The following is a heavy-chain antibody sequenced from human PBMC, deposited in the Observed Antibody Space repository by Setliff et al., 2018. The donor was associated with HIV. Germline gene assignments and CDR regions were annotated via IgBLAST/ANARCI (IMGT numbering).Heavy chain of an antibody. D-gene: IGHD1-26*01. V-gene: IGHV1-2*02. J-gene: IGHJ6*03. Sequence: ASVKVSCKASGGTFRSYAISWVRQAPGQGLEWMGWINPNSGGTNYAQKFQGRVTMTRDTSISTAHMELSRLTSDDTAVYYCARGVWELPPYYMDVWGKGTTVTV. CDR2: INPNSGGT. CDR1: GGTFRSYA. CDR3: ARGVWELPPYYMDV.